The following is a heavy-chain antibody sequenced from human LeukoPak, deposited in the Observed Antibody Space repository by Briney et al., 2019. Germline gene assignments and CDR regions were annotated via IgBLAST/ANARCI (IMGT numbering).Heavy chain of an antibody. V-gene: IGHV3-49*04. D-gene: IGHD2-2*01. CDR2: IRSKAYGGTT. Sequence: GGSLRLSCTASGFTFGDYAMSWVRQALGKGLEWVGFIRSKAYGGTTEYAASVKGRFTISRDDSKSIAYLQMNSLKTEDTAVYYCTRDPYPLGYCSSTSCYPWGQGTLVTVSS. CDR1: GFTFGDYA. CDR3: TRDPYPLGYCSSTSCYP. J-gene: IGHJ5*02.